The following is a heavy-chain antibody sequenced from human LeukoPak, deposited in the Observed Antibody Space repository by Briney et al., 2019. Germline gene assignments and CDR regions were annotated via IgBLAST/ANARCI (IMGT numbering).Heavy chain of an antibody. J-gene: IGHJ5*02. CDR1: GGTFSSYA. D-gene: IGHD3-22*01. CDR3: ARMYYYDSSGYYPNWFDP. Sequence: SVKVSCKASGGTFSSYAISWVRQAPGQGLEWMGRIIPILGIANYAQKFQGRVTNTADKSTSTAYMELSSLRSEDTAVYYCARMYYYDSSGYYPNWFDPWGQGTLVTVSS. V-gene: IGHV1-69*04. CDR2: IIPILGIA.